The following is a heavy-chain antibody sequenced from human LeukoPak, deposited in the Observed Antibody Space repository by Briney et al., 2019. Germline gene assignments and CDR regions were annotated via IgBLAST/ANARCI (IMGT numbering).Heavy chain of an antibody. CDR2: IYYSGNT. Sequence: SETLSLTCAVSGGSISSSTYYWGWIRQPPGKGLDWIGSIYYSGNTYYTNPSLKSRVTMSVDTSKNQFSLKLSSVTAADTAVYYCARGADSSGYYSIFYFDYWGQGTLVTVSS. J-gene: IGHJ4*02. D-gene: IGHD3-22*01. V-gene: IGHV4-39*02. CDR3: ARGADSSGYYSIFYFDY. CDR1: GGSISSSTYY.